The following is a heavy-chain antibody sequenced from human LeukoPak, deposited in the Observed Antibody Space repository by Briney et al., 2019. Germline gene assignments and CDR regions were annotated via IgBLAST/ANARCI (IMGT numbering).Heavy chain of an antibody. J-gene: IGHJ4*02. CDR2: IYYSGST. Sequence: SETLSLTCTVSGGSISSYYWSWIRQPPGKGLEWIGYIYYSGSTNYNPSLKSRVTISVDTSKNQFSLKLNSVTAADTAVYYCARDLSGVAGYTYGRGIDYWGQGTLVTVSS. V-gene: IGHV4-59*01. D-gene: IGHD5-18*01. CDR3: ARDLSGVAGYTYGRGIDY. CDR1: GGSISSYY.